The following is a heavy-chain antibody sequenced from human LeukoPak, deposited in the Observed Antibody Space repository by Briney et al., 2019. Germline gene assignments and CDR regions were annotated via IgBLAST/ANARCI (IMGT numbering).Heavy chain of an antibody. J-gene: IGHJ5*02. CDR2: ISGSAIST. Sequence: GGSLRLSCAASGFTFSSYAMSWIRQAPGKGLEWVSTISGSAISTYYADSVKGRFTISRDNSRNTLYLQMNSLRAEDTALFYCAKGDNNILTGYYNSFDPWGQGTLATVSS. D-gene: IGHD3-9*01. V-gene: IGHV3-23*01. CDR3: AKGDNNILTGYYNSFDP. CDR1: GFTFSSYA.